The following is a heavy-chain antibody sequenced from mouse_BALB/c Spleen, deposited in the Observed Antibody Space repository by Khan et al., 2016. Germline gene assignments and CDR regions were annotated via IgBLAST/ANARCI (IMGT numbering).Heavy chain of an antibody. CDR2: INTNTGET. D-gene: IGHD1-1*01. CDR3: ATGITTVIATRGHY. J-gene: IGHJ2*01. CDR1: GYTFTNFG. Sequence: QIQLVQSGPELKKPGETVKISCKASGYTFTNFGINWVRQAPGKGLEWMDWINTNTGETTYADDFKGRFAFSLETSASTAYLQINNLKNEDTATYVCATGITTVIATRGHYWGQGTTLTVSS. V-gene: IGHV9-3-1*01.